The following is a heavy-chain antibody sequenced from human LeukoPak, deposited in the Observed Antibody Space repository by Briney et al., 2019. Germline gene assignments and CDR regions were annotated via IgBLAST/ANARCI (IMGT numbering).Heavy chain of an antibody. V-gene: IGHV4-34*01. Sequence: TSETLSLTCAVYGGSFSGYYWSWIRQPPGKGLEWIGEINHSGSTNYNPSLKSRVTISVDTSKNQFSLKLSSVTAADTAVYYCARGRVRGVIINRQIFDYWGQGTLVTVSS. CDR1: GGSFSGYY. D-gene: IGHD3-10*01. CDR2: INHSGST. J-gene: IGHJ4*02. CDR3: ARGRVRGVIINRQIFDY.